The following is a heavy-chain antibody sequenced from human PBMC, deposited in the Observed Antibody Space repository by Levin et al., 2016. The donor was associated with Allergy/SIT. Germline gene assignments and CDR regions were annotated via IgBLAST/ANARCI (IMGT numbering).Heavy chain of an antibody. J-gene: IGHJ6*02. CDR3: ARNIGTYFSDSSRYSRITDYYYGMDV. CDR1: GGSFSSSKSY. CDR2: ILYTGST. V-gene: IGHV4-39*02. Sequence: SETLSLTCTVSGGSFSSSKSYWAWIRQPPGKGLEWIGSILYTGSTFYNPSLKSRVTISVDTSKSHLSLQLSSVTAADTAVYYCARNIGTYFSDSSRYSRITDYYYGMDVWGQGTTVTVSS. D-gene: IGHD3-22*01.